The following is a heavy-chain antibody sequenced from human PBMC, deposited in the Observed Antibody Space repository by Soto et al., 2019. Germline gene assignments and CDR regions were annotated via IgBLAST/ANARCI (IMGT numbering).Heavy chain of an antibody. J-gene: IGHJ4*02. CDR1: GFSFNNYW. Sequence: GGSLRLSCAASGFSFNNYWMSWVRQAPGKGLEWVANLKPDGSQKWYVDSVKGRFAISRGNAKNSLFLQMNRLRAEDTAVYYCSTPRGGYHGSASYVFDYWGQGILVTVSS. CDR2: LKPDGSQK. V-gene: IGHV3-7*02. CDR3: STPRGGYHGSASYVFDY. D-gene: IGHD3-10*01.